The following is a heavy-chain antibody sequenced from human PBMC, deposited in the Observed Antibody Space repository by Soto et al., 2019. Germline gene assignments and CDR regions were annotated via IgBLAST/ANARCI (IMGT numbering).Heavy chain of an antibody. CDR2: ISYDGSNK. V-gene: IGHV3-30-3*01. Sequence: QVQLVESGGGVVQPGRSLRLSCAASGFTFSSYAMHWVRQAPGKGLEWVAVISYDGSNKYYADSVKGRFTISRDNSKNTLYLQMNSLIAEDTAVYYCARSHTDFEVFDYWGQGTLVTVSS. CDR3: ARSHTDFEVFDY. D-gene: IGHD5-18*01. CDR1: GFTFSSYA. J-gene: IGHJ4*02.